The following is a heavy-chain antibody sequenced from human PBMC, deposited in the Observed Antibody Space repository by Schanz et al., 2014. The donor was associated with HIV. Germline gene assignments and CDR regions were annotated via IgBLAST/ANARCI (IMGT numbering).Heavy chain of an antibody. CDR1: GLTFRNYW. J-gene: IGHJ4*02. CDR3: TTDQFGGYFVH. CDR2: INGDETEK. Sequence: VQLVESGGGVVQPGGSLRLSCAVSGLTFRNYWMAWVRQAPGKGLEWVANINGDETEKYYVDSVRGRFTISRDNAKNSLYLQMNSLRDDDMAVYYCTTDQFGGYFVHWGQGALVTVSS. D-gene: IGHD5-12*01. V-gene: IGHV3-7*01.